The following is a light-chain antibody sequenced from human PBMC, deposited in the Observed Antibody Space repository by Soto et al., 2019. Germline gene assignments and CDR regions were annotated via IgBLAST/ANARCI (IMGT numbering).Light chain of an antibody. Sequence: EIVLTQSPATLSLSPGERATLSCRASQRVSSNVAWYQQKPGQAPRLLIYGASTRATGIPARFSGSGSETEFTLTISSLQSEDFAVYYCHQRQSWPRTFGQGSKVDI. CDR2: GAS. V-gene: IGKV3-15*01. CDR1: QRVSSN. CDR3: HQRQSWPRT. J-gene: IGKJ1*01.